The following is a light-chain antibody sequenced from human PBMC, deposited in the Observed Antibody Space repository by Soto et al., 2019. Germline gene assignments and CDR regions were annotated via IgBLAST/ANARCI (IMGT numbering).Light chain of an antibody. CDR3: QSYDSSLSGWV. CDR2: GNS. V-gene: IGLV1-40*01. Sequence: QSVLTQPPSVSGAPGQRATISCTGSSSNTGAGYDVHWYQQLPGTAPKLLIYGNSNRPSGVPDRFSGSKSGTSASLAITGLQAEDEADYYCQSYDSSLSGWVFGTGTKLTVL. J-gene: IGLJ1*01. CDR1: SSNTGAGYD.